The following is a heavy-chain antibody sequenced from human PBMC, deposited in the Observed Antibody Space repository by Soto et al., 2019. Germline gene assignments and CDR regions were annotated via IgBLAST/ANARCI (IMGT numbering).Heavy chain of an antibody. Sequence: QVQLVQSGAEVKKPGSSVKVSCKASGGTFSSYTISWVRQAPGQGLEWVGRIIPILGIANYAQKFQGRVTITADKSTSTAYMELSSLRSEDTAVYYCARGNWFGELFRPTYGMDVWGQGTTVTVSS. V-gene: IGHV1-69*02. D-gene: IGHD3-10*01. CDR2: IIPILGIA. CDR1: GGTFSSYT. J-gene: IGHJ6*02. CDR3: ARGNWFGELFRPTYGMDV.